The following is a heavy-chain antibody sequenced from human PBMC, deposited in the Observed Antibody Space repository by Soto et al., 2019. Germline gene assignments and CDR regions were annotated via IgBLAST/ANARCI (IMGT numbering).Heavy chain of an antibody. D-gene: IGHD3-9*01. CDR2: FFFGGNT. Sequence: LSLTCTVSGGSITGGSISSTTYYWGWMRQPPGKGLEWIGNFFFGGNTYYNPSLKSRVSISVDTSKNQFSLKLTSVTAADTAVYFCARDGLTSYDPFDLRGQRTLVTVSS. CDR3: ARDGLTSYDPFDL. V-gene: IGHV4-39*07. J-gene: IGHJ3*01. CDR1: GGSITGGSISSTTYY.